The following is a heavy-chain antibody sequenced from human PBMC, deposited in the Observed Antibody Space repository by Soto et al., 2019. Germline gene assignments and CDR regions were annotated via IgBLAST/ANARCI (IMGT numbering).Heavy chain of an antibody. Sequence: GESLKISCQGSGYSFTSYWISWVRQMPGKGLEWMGRIDPSDSYTNYSPSFQGHVTISADKSISTAYLHWSSLKASGAAMYYCGRLRITIFGVVTPLYGMDVWGQGTTVTVSS. CDR1: GYSFTSYW. D-gene: IGHD3-3*01. J-gene: IGHJ6*02. V-gene: IGHV5-10-1*01. CDR3: GRLRITIFGVVTPLYGMDV. CDR2: IDPSDSYT.